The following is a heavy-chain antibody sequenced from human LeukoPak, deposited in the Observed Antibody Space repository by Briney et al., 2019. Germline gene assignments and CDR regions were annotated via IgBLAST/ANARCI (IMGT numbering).Heavy chain of an antibody. Sequence: GGSLRLSCAASGFTSSTYAMNWVRQAPGKGLEWISGITGSGGNTYYADSVKGRFTISRDNSKNTLYLQVNSLRADDTAVYYCAKGGTLIVGDVLDYWGQGTLVTVSS. V-gene: IGHV3-23*01. J-gene: IGHJ4*02. CDR1: GFTSSTYA. CDR2: ITGSGGNT. CDR3: AKGGTLIVGDVLDY. D-gene: IGHD3-22*01.